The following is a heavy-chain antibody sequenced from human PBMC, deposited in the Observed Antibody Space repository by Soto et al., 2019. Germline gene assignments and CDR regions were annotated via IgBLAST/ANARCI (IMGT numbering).Heavy chain of an antibody. J-gene: IGHJ4*02. Sequence: EVQLLESGGGLVQPGGSLRLSCAASGFTFSSYAMSWFRQAPGKGLEWVLAVSSSGGSTYYADSVKGRFTISRDNSKNTLDLQMNSLRAEDTAVYYCAKYSTSWRGGQCDYWVQGTLVTVSS. D-gene: IGHD6-13*01. CDR3: AKYSTSWRGGQCDY. V-gene: IGHV3-23*01. CDR1: GFTFSSYA. CDR2: VSSSGGST.